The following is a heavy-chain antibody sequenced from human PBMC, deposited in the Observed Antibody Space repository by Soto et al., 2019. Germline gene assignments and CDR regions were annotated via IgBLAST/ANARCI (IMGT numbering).Heavy chain of an antibody. CDR1: GGSISSGGYS. CDR2: IYHSGST. D-gene: IGHD6-19*01. J-gene: IGHJ4*02. Sequence: QLQLQESGSGLVKPSQTLSLTCAVSGGSISSGGYSWSWIRQPPGKGLEWIGYIYHSGSTYYNPSRKSRVTISVDRSKNQFSLKLSSVPAADTAVYYCARAGGLGAVAADYWGQGTLVTVSS. V-gene: IGHV4-30-2*01. CDR3: ARAGGLGAVAADY.